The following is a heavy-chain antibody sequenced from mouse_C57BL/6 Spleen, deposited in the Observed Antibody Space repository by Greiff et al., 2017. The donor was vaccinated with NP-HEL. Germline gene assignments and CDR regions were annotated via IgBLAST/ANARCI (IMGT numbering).Heavy chain of an antibody. CDR2: INYDGSST. CDR1: GFTFSDYY. V-gene: IGHV5-16*01. D-gene: IGHD3-3*01. CDR3: ARGGGTNFDV. Sequence: EVQVVESEGGLVQPGSSMKLSCTASGFTFSDYYMAWVRQVPEKGLEWVANINYDGSSTYYLDSLKSRFIISRDNAKNILYLQMSSLKSEDTATYYCARGGGTNFDVWGTGTTVTVSS. J-gene: IGHJ1*03.